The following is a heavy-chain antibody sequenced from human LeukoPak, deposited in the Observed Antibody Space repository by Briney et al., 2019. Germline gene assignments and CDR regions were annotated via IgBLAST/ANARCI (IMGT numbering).Heavy chain of an antibody. J-gene: IGHJ4*02. CDR2: IKQDGSEK. V-gene: IGHV3-7*04. CDR3: ARDPEAWEPIDY. D-gene: IGHD1-26*01. Sequence: GGSLRLSCAASGFTFSRYWMTWVRQAPGKGLEWVANIKQDGSEKYYVDSVKGRFTISRDNAKNSLYLQMNSLRAEDTAVYYCARDPEAWEPIDYWGQGTLVTVSS. CDR1: GFTFSRYW.